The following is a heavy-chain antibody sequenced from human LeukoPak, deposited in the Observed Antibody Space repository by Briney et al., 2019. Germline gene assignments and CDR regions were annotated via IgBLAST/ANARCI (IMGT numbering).Heavy chain of an antibody. V-gene: IGHV1-18*01. CDR3: ARGRGIAARRDYYYYMDV. CDR2: ISAYNGNT. Sequence: ASVKVSCKASGYTFTSNGISWVRQAPGQGLEWMGWISAYNGNTNYAQKLQGRVTMTTDTSTSTAYMELRSLRSDDTAVYYCARGRGIAARRDYYYYMDVWGKGTTVTVSS. J-gene: IGHJ6*03. CDR1: GYTFTSNG. D-gene: IGHD6-6*01.